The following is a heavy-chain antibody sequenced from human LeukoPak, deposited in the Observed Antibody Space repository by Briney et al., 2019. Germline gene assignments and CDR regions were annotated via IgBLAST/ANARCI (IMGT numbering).Heavy chain of an antibody. CDR3: VRSGDY. D-gene: IGHD1-26*01. Sequence: PGGSLRLSCAGSGFTFSSHGMHWVRQAPGKGLEWVSYISSSSTTIYYADSVKGRFTISRDNAKNSLYLQMNSLRAEDTAVYYCVRSGDYWGQGTLVTVSS. CDR1: GFTFSSHG. J-gene: IGHJ4*02. V-gene: IGHV3-48*01. CDR2: ISSSSTTI.